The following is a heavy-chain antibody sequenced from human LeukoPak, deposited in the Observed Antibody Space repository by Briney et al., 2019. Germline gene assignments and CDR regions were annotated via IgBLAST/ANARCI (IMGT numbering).Heavy chain of an antibody. CDR2: IYTSGST. V-gene: IGHV4-4*07. J-gene: IGHJ4*02. Sequence: SETLSLTCTVSGGSISSYYWSWIRQPAGKGLEWIGRIYTSGSTNYNPSLKSRVTMSVDTSKNQFSLKLSSVTAADTAVYYCAREGEGYYDSSGYYQMFDYWGQGTLDTVSS. D-gene: IGHD3-22*01. CDR3: AREGEGYYDSSGYYQMFDY. CDR1: GGSISSYY.